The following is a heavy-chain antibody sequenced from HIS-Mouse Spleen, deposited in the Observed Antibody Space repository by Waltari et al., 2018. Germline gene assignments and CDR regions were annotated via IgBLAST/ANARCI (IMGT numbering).Heavy chain of an antibody. CDR3: ARVYYDFWSGYYY. V-gene: IGHV1-8*01. CDR2: MNPNSGNT. Sequence: QVQLVQSGAEVKKPGASVRVSCKASGYPFPSLYINWVRQATGQGLEWMGWMNPNSGNTGYAQKFQGRVTMTRNTSISTAYMELSSLRSEDTAVYYCARVYYDFWSGYYYWGQGTLVTVSS. D-gene: IGHD3-3*01. J-gene: IGHJ4*02. CDR1: GYPFPSLY.